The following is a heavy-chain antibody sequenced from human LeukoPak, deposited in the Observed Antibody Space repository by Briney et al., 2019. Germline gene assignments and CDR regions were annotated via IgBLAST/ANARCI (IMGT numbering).Heavy chain of an antibody. V-gene: IGHV4-39*01. J-gene: IGHJ4*02. CDR2: IYFSGSA. Sequence: PSETLSLTCIVSSGSISKSAYYWGWIRQPPGKGLEWIGSIYFSGSAYYSQSLKSRVTMSVDTSKNQFSLSLRSVTVADTAMYFCARHGQDSTDYWGQGTLVTVSS. D-gene: IGHD2/OR15-2a*01. CDR1: SGSISKSAYY. CDR3: ARHGQDSTDY.